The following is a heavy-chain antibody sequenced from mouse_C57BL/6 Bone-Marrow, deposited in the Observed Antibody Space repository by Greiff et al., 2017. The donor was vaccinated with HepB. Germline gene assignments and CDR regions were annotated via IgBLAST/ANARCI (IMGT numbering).Heavy chain of an antibody. D-gene: IGHD1-1*01. J-gene: IGHJ1*03. CDR2: ISSGGSYT. CDR1: GFTFSSYG. V-gene: IGHV5-6*01. Sequence: EVQGVESGGDLVKPGGSLKLSCAASGFTFSSYGMSWVRQTPDKRLEWVATISSGGSYTYYPDSVKGRFTISRDNAKNTLYLQMSSLKSEDTAMYYCARPQRFMDDWGKGTTVTVAS. CDR3: ARPQRFMDD.